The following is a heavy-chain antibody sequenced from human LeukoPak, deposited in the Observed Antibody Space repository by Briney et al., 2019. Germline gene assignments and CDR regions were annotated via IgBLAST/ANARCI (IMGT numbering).Heavy chain of an antibody. CDR3: ARARRYNCDYDY. CDR2: IYSSGST. V-gene: IGHV4-31*03. J-gene: IGHJ4*02. Sequence: SETLSLTCIVSTDSISSVGYYWSWLRQYPGKGLEWIGHIYSSGSTYYNPSLTSRVTISVDTSRNQFSLKLSFVSAADTAIYFCARARRYNCDYDYWGQGTLVTVSS. D-gene: IGHD1-7*01. CDR1: TDSISSVGYY.